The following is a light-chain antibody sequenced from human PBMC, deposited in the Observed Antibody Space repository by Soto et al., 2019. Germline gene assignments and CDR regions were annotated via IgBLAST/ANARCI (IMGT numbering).Light chain of an antibody. CDR2: GAS. J-gene: IGKJ1*01. CDR3: QQYGSSPWT. CDR1: QSGRRSY. V-gene: IGKV3-20*01. Sequence: EIVLTQSPGTLSFSLVERATLSCRASQSGRRSYLAWYQQKPGQAPRLLIYGASSRATGIPDRFSGSGSGTDFTLTISSLEPEDFAVYYCQQYGSSPWTFGQGTKVDI.